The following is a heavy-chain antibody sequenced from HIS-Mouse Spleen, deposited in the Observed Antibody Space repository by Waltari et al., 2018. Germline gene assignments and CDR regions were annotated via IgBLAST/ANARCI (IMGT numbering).Heavy chain of an antibody. J-gene: IGHJ3*02. CDR3: ARSSNCTNGVCSLNDAFDI. CDR2: IIPIFGTA. V-gene: IGHV1-69*01. CDR1: GGTFSSYA. Sequence: QVQLVQSGAEVKKPGSSVKVSCKASGGTFSSYAISWVRPAPGQGLEWMGGIIPIFGTANYAQKFQGRVTITADESTSTAYMELSSLRSEDTAVYYCARSSNCTNGVCSLNDAFDIWGQGTMVTVSS. D-gene: IGHD2-8*01.